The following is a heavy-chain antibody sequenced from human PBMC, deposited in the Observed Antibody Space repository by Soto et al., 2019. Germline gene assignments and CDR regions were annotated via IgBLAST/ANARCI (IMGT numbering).Heavy chain of an antibody. CDR3: AREGISVVLGAKFFGGWFDP. D-gene: IGHD2-15*01. Sequence: QVQLVQSGAEVKKPGASVKVSCKASGYTFTSYYIHWVRQAPGQGLEWMGIINPSGGSTSYAQKFQGRVTMTRDTSTSTVYMELSSLRSEDTAVYYCAREGISVVLGAKFFGGWFDPWGQGTLVTVSS. V-gene: IGHV1-46*01. CDR1: GYTFTSYY. CDR2: INPSGGST. J-gene: IGHJ5*02.